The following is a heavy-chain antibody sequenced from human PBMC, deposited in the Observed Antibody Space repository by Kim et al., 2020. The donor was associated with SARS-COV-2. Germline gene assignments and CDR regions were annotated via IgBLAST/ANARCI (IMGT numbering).Heavy chain of an antibody. CDR2: ISYDGSNK. D-gene: IGHD3-10*01. V-gene: IGHV3-30*18. J-gene: IGHJ6*01. CDR3: AKSRITMVRGGARGYYY. CDR1: GFTFSSYG. Sequence: GGSLRLSCAASGFTFSSYGMHWVRQAPGKGLEWVAVISYDGSNKYYADSVKGRFTISRDNSKNTLYLQMNSLRAEDTAVYYCAKSRITMVRGGARGYYY.